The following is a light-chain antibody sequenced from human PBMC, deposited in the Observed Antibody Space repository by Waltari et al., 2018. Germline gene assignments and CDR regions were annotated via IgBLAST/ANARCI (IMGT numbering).Light chain of an antibody. CDR3: CSYTSTSTYV. V-gene: IGLV2-14*01. CDR2: EVS. CDR1: ISDIGRYNF. Sequence: QSALTQPASVSGSPGQSIAIACTLSISDIGRYNFVSWYQHHPGTAPKLIIYEVSKRPSGVSLRFSGSKSGSTASLTISGLQAEDETTYYCCSYTSTSTYVFGNGTKVAVL. J-gene: IGLJ1*01.